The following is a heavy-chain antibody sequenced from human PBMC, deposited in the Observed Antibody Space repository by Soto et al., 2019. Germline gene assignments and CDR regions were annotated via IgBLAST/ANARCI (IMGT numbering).Heavy chain of an antibody. CDR1: GYSFTSYW. Sequence: PGESLKISCKGSGYSFTSYWIGWVRQMPGKDLEWMGIIYPGDSDTRYSPSFQGQVTISADKSISTAYLQWSSLKASDTAMYYCARQSKGALVLNYHYYMDVWGKGTTVTVSS. CDR2: IYPGDSDT. CDR3: ARQSKGALVLNYHYYMDV. V-gene: IGHV5-51*01. D-gene: IGHD4-4*01. J-gene: IGHJ6*03.